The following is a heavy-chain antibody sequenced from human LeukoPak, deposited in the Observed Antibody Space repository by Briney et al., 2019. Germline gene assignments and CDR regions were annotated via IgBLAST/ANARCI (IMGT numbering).Heavy chain of an antibody. CDR3: ARGNTGYSSAWGRDFDY. J-gene: IGHJ4*02. Sequence: GGSLRLSCAASGFSFSGHYMSWVRQAPGKGLEWVSVLYSGGDTYYADSVKGRFTISRDTSKNTLYLQMNSLRAEDTAVYYCARGNTGYSSAWGRDFDYWGQGTLVTVSS. V-gene: IGHV3-66*01. CDR1: GFSFSGHY. CDR2: LYSGGDT. D-gene: IGHD6-19*01.